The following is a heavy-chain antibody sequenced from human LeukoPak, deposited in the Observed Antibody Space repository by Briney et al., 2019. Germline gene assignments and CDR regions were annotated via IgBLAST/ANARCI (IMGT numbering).Heavy chain of an antibody. CDR1: GFTFSSYG. J-gene: IGHJ6*02. V-gene: IGHV3-30*19. D-gene: IGHD3-9*01. CDR2: ISYDGSNK. CDR3: ARGKELRYFDWLALGYYGMDV. Sequence: GGSLRLSCAASGFTFSSYGMHWVRQSPGKGLEWVAVISYDGSNKYYADSVKGRFTISRDNSKNTLYLQMNSLRAGDTAVYYCARGKELRYFDWLALGYYGMDVWGQGTTVTVSS.